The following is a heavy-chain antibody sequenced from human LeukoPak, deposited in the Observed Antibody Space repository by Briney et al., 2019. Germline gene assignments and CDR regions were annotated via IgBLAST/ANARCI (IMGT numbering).Heavy chain of an antibody. D-gene: IGHD6-13*01. CDR1: GFTFSSYA. V-gene: IGHV3-30*04. CDR2: ISYDGSNK. Sequence: GGSLRLSCAASGFTFSSYAMHWVRQAPGKGLEWVAVISYDGSNKYYADSVKGRFTISRDNSKNTLYLQMNSLRAEDTVVYYCARGWVAAGAHNWFDPWGQGTLVTVSS. J-gene: IGHJ5*02. CDR3: ARGWVAAGAHNWFDP.